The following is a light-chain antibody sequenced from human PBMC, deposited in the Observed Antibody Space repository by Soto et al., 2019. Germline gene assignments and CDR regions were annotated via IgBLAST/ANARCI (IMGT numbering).Light chain of an antibody. CDR2: GVS. Sequence: EILLTQSPATLSVSPGERATLSCRASQSVSSSLAWYQQKPGQPPRLLIYGVSNRATGIPARFSGSGSGTEFTLTISSLQSEDFAVYFCQQYHNWPPCTFGQGTKLEIK. J-gene: IGKJ2*02. CDR3: QQYHNWPPCT. CDR1: QSVSSS. V-gene: IGKV3-15*01.